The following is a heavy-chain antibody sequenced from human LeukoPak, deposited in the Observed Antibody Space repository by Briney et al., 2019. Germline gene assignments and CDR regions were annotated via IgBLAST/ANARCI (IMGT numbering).Heavy chain of an antibody. CDR3: ARSGGYSSSWSL. CDR1: GGSISTYY. CDR2: IYYTGST. Sequence: SETLSLTCTVSGGSISTYYWNWIRQPPGKGLEWIGYIYYTGSTNYNPSLKSRVTISVDTSKNQFSLKLSSVTAADTALYYCARSGGYSSSWSLWGQGTLVTVSS. J-gene: IGHJ4*02. D-gene: IGHD6-13*01. V-gene: IGHV4-59*01.